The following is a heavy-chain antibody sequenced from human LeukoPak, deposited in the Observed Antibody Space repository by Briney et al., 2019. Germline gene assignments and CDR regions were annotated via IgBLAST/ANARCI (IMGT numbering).Heavy chain of an antibody. CDR1: GGSISSSSYS. CDR3: ARTRADFWSGYYYYGMDV. Sequence: SETLSLTCTVSGGSISSSSYSWGWIRQPPGKGLEWIGSIYYSGSTYYNPSLKSRVTISVDTSKNQFSLKLSSVTAADTAVYFCARTRADFWSGYYYYGMDVWGQGTTVTVSS. J-gene: IGHJ6*02. V-gene: IGHV4-39*01. CDR2: IYYSGST. D-gene: IGHD3-3*01.